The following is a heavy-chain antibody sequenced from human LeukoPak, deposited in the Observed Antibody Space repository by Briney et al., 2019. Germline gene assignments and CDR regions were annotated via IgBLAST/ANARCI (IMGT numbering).Heavy chain of an antibody. Sequence: SETLSLTCTVSGGSISSSRYYWGWIRQPPGKGLEWIGTIYYSGSTSYNPSLKSRVTISVDTSKNQFSLKLSSVTAADTAVYYCARLSTTMANWFDPWGQGTLVTVSS. CDR2: IYYSGST. V-gene: IGHV4-39*07. CDR3: ARLSTTMANWFDP. D-gene: IGHD3-10*01. CDR1: GGSISSSRYY. J-gene: IGHJ5*02.